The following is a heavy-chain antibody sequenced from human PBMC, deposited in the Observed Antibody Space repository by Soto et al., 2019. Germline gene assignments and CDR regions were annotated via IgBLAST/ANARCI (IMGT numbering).Heavy chain of an antibody. CDR3: ARGPPATVVTPGGGRFDP. CDR1: GGSFSGYY. D-gene: IGHD4-17*01. V-gene: IGHV4-34*01. J-gene: IGHJ5*02. CDR2: INHSGST. Sequence: QVQLQQWGAGLLKPSETLSLTCAVYGGSFSGYYWSWIRQPPGKGLEWIGEINHSGSTNYNPSLRSRVTISVDPSKNQFSLKLRSVNAADTAVYYCARGPPATVVTPGGGRFDPWGQGTLVTVAS.